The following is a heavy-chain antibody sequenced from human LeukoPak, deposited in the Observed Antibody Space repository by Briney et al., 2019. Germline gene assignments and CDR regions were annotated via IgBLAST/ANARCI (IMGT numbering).Heavy chain of an antibody. D-gene: IGHD3-3*01. CDR2: IIPMFGTA. CDR1: GGTFISYA. V-gene: IGHV1-69*01. Sequence: GSSVKVSCKASGGTFISYAISWVRQAPGQGLEWMGGIIPMFGTANYAQKFQGRVTITADESTSTAYMELSSLRSEDTAVYYCARGLSSGLRFLEGQDAFDIWGQGTTVTVS. CDR3: ARGLSSGLRFLEGQDAFDI. J-gene: IGHJ3*02.